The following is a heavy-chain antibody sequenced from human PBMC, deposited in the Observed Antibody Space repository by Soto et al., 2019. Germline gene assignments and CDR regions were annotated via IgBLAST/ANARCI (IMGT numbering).Heavy chain of an antibody. CDR1: GDSVSSNSAA. Sequence: SQALSLTCAISGDSVSSNSAAWNWIRLSPSRGLEWLARTYYRFRWYNDYAVSVRSRITVNPDTSKNQFSLQLTSVTPEDTAVYYCAGTTSHQWYYMDVWGKGTTVNVSS. CDR3: AGTTSHQWYYMDV. CDR2: TYYRFRWYN. D-gene: IGHD1-7*01. J-gene: IGHJ6*03. V-gene: IGHV6-1*01.